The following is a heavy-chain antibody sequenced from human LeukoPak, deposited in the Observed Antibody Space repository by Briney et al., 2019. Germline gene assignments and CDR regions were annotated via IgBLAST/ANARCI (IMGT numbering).Heavy chain of an antibody. J-gene: IGHJ4*02. Sequence: ASVKVSCEASGYTFTGYYMHWVRQAPGQGLEWMGWINPNSGGTNYAQKFQGRVTMTRDTSISTAYMELSRLRSDDTAVYYCARAAGYYGSGSSLSLDYWGQGTLVTVSS. V-gene: IGHV1-2*02. CDR3: ARAAGYYGSGSSLSLDY. CDR1: GYTFTGYY. D-gene: IGHD3-10*01. CDR2: INPNSGGT.